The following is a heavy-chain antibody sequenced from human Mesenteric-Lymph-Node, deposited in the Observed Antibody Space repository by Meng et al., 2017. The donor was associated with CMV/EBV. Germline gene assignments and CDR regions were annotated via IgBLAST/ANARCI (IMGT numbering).Heavy chain of an antibody. Sequence: VSGGSIRSSSYYWGWIRQPPGKGLEWIASIHYSGSTYNNPSLKSRVTISVETSQNQFSLKMSSVTAAETAVYYCARENYNYYGMDVWGQGTMVTVSS. J-gene: IGHJ6*02. CDR1: GGSIRSSSYY. CDR3: ARENYNYYGMDV. V-gene: IGHV4-39*01. CDR2: IHYSGST.